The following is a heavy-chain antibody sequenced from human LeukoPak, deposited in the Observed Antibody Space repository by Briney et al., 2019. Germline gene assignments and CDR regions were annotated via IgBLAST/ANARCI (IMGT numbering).Heavy chain of an antibody. CDR2: IYYSGST. V-gene: IGHV4-59*12. D-gene: IGHD3-3*01. CDR3: ARGRGLEWLPFNWFDP. Sequence: PSETLSLTCTVSGGSISSYYWSWIRQPPGKGLEWIGYIYYSGSTNYNPSLKSRVTISVDTSKNQFSLKLSSVTAADTAVYYCARGRGLEWLPFNWFDPWGQGTLVTVSS. J-gene: IGHJ5*02. CDR1: GGSISSYY.